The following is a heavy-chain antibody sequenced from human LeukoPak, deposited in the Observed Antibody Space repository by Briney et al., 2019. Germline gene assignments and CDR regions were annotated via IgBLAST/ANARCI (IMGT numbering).Heavy chain of an antibody. Sequence: ASVKVSCKVSGYTLTELSMHWVRQAPGKGLEWMGGFDPEDGETIYAQKFQGRVTMTEDTSTDTAYMELSSLRSEDTAVYYCASAPGIVGATTLGELDYWGQGTLVTVSS. D-gene: IGHD1-26*01. CDR1: GYTLTELS. J-gene: IGHJ4*02. V-gene: IGHV1-24*01. CDR2: FDPEDGET. CDR3: ASAPGIVGATTLGELDY.